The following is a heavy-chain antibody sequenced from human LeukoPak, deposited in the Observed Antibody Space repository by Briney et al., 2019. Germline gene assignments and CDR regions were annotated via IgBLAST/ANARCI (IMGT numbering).Heavy chain of an antibody. CDR3: AKVWSGWGIPTLYADY. J-gene: IGHJ4*02. CDR1: GFTFSGYG. Sequence: SGGSLRLSCAASGFTFSGYGMHWVRQAPGKGLEWVAFTRYDGSNKYYADSVKGRFTISRDNSKNTLYLQMNSLRAEDTAVYYCAKVWSGWGIPTLYADYWGQGTLVTVSS. D-gene: IGHD3-10*02. V-gene: IGHV3-30*02. CDR2: TRYDGSNK.